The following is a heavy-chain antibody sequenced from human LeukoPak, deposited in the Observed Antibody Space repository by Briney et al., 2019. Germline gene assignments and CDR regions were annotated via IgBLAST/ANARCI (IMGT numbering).Heavy chain of an antibody. Sequence: PSETLSLTCTVSGGSISTYYWSWIRQPAGEGLEWIGRISTSGSANYNPSLKSRVTMSVGTSKNQFSLTLNSVTAADTGVYFCARVSRGWNYVDYWGQGTLVTVSS. D-gene: IGHD6-19*01. V-gene: IGHV4-4*07. J-gene: IGHJ4*02. CDR1: GGSISTYY. CDR3: ARVSRGWNYVDY. CDR2: ISTSGSA.